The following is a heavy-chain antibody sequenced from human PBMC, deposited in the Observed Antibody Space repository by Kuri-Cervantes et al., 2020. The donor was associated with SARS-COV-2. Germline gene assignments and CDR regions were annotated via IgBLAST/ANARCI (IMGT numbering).Heavy chain of an antibody. D-gene: IGHD6-13*01. Sequence: GGSLRLSCAASGFTFSSYWMHWVRQAPGQGLVWVSRINSDGSSTSYADSVKGRFTISRDNAKNTLYLQMNSLRAEDTAVYYCARDHGIAAAGTSGGFDYWGQGTLVTVSS. CDR3: ARDHGIAAAGTSGGFDY. J-gene: IGHJ4*02. V-gene: IGHV3-74*01. CDR2: INSDGSST. CDR1: GFTFSSYW.